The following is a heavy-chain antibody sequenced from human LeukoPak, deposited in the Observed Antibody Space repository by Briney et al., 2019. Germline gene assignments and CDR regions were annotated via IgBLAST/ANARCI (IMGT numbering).Heavy chain of an antibody. CDR1: EFTFSSYA. J-gene: IGHJ4*02. CDR3: AKEFSSSWYYYFDD. Sequence: PGGSLRLSCAASEFTFSSYAMSWVRQAPGKGLEWVSAISGSGGTTYYTDSVKGRFTISRDNSKNTLYLQMNSLRAEDTAVYYCAKEFSSSWYYYFDDWGQGTLVTVSS. CDR2: ISGSGGTT. D-gene: IGHD6-13*01. V-gene: IGHV3-23*01.